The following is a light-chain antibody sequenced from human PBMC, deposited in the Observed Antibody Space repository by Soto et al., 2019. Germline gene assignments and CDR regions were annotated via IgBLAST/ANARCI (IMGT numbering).Light chain of an antibody. Sequence: QSALTQPASVSGSPGQSITISCTGTSSDVGSYTLVSWYQQNPGKAPKLIIYESTKRPSGVSNRFSGSKSGNTASLTISGLQAEDEADYYCCSYAGSPTFPWIFGGGTKVTVL. CDR2: EST. J-gene: IGLJ3*02. V-gene: IGLV2-23*03. CDR3: CSYAGSPTFPWI. CDR1: SSDVGSYTL.